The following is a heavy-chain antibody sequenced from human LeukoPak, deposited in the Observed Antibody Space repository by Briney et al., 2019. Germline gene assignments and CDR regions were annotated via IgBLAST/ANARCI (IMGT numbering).Heavy chain of an antibody. Sequence: GGSLRLSCAASGFTFTTYYMTWVRQAPGKGLEWVSSISSSSSYIYYADSVKGRFTISRDNANNSLYLQTNSLRAEDTAVYYCARSSITIFGVVIPLDYWGQGTLVTVSS. J-gene: IGHJ4*02. CDR2: ISSSSSYI. D-gene: IGHD3-3*01. CDR3: ARSSITIFGVVIPLDY. CDR1: GFTFTTYY. V-gene: IGHV3-21*01.